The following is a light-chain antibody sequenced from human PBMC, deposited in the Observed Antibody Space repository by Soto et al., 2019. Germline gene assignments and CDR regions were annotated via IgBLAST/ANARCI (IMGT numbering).Light chain of an antibody. J-gene: IGKJ1*01. V-gene: IGKV1-8*01. CDR3: QQSYSTPET. CDR1: QGISSY. Sequence: AIRITQSPSSFSASTGDRVTITCRASQGISSYLAWYQQKPGKAPKLLIYAASTLQSGVPSRFSGSGSGTDFTLTISSLQPEDFATYYCQQSYSTPETFGQGTKVDIK. CDR2: AAS.